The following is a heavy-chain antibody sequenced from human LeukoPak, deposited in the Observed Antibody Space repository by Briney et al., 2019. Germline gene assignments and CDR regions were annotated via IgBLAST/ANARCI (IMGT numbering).Heavy chain of an antibody. V-gene: IGHV3-33*01. Sequence: GGALRLSCAASGFTFSTYGMHWVRQAPGKGLEWVAVIWNDGSNKYYADSVKGRFTISRDNSKNTLYLQMNSLRAEDTAVYSCARASGPFDYWGQGTLVTVSS. D-gene: IGHD3-10*01. CDR2: IWNDGSNK. CDR3: ARASGPFDY. J-gene: IGHJ4*02. CDR1: GFTFSTYG.